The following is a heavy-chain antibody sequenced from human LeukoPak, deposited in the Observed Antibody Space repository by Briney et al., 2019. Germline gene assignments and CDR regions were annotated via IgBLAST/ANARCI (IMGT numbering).Heavy chain of an antibody. Sequence: PGGSLRLSCAASGXTFDDYGMTWVRQAPGKGLEWVWGINWNGGSTGHGDSVKGRFTISRDNTKNSLYLQMNSLRAEDTALFYCARFREGTTHFDYWGQGTLVTVSS. J-gene: IGHJ4*02. V-gene: IGHV3-20*04. CDR3: ARFREGTTHFDY. CDR2: INWNGGST. D-gene: IGHD1-7*01. CDR1: GXTFDDYG.